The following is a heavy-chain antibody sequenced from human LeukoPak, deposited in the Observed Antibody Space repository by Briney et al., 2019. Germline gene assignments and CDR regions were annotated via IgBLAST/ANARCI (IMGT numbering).Heavy chain of an antibody. V-gene: IGHV1-69*13. CDR2: IIPIFGTA. Sequence: ASVKVSCKASGGTFSSYAISWVRQAPGQGLEWMGGIIPIFGTANYAQKFQGRVTITADESTSTTYLQWSSLKASDTAMYYCARQDGRALYYFDYWGQGTLVTVSS. D-gene: IGHD5-24*01. CDR3: ARQDGRALYYFDY. J-gene: IGHJ4*02. CDR1: GGTFSSYA.